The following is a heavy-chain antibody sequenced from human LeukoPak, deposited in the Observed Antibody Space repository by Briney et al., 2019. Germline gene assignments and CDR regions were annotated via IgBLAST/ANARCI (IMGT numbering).Heavy chain of an antibody. D-gene: IGHD6-19*01. J-gene: IGHJ2*01. CDR2: IRYDGSNK. Sequence: GGSLRLSCAASGFTFSSYGMHWVRQAPGKGLEWVAFIRYDGSNKYYADSVKGRFTISRDNSKNSLYLQMNSLRAEDTALYYCAKDIAVAGMTFWYFDLWGRGTLVTVSS. CDR1: GFTFSSYG. V-gene: IGHV3-30*02. CDR3: AKDIAVAGMTFWYFDL.